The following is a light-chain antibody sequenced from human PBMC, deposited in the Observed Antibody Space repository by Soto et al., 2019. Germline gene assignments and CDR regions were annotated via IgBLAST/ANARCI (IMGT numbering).Light chain of an antibody. CDR3: QQYGSSPIT. Sequence: EIVLTQSPGTLSLSPGERATLSCRASQSITSGYLAWYQQKPGQAPRLLIYGSSSRATGIPDRFSGSGSGTDFTLTISRLEPEDFAVYYCQQYGSSPITFGQGTRLEIK. CDR1: QSITSGY. V-gene: IGKV3-20*01. J-gene: IGKJ5*01. CDR2: GSS.